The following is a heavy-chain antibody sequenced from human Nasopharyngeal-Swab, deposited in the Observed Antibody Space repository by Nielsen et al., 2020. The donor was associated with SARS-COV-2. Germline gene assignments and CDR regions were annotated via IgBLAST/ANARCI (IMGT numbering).Heavy chain of an antibody. CDR2: ISSSSSTI. CDR3: ARDSPIAAAADWYFDL. D-gene: IGHD6-13*01. V-gene: IGHV3-48*02. Sequence: GESLKISCAASGFTFSSYSMHWVRQAPGKGPEWVSYISSSSSTIYNADSVKGRFTVSRDNAKNSLYLEMNSLRDEDTAVYYCARDSPIAAAADWYFDLWGRGTLVTVSS. CDR1: GFTFSSYS. J-gene: IGHJ2*01.